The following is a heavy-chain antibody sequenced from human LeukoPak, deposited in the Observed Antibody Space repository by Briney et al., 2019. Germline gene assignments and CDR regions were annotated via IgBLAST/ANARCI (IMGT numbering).Heavy chain of an antibody. CDR1: GFTFSSYW. D-gene: IGHD6-19*01. V-gene: IGHV3-7*01. Sequence: QSGGSLRLSCAASGFTFSSYWMSWVRKAPGKGLEWVANIKQDGSEKYYVDSVKGRFTISRDNAKNSLYLQMDSLRAEDTAVYYCARRIAVATRRYYYYYYMDVWGKGTTLTISS. CDR2: IKQDGSEK. J-gene: IGHJ6*03. CDR3: ARRIAVATRRYYYYYYMDV.